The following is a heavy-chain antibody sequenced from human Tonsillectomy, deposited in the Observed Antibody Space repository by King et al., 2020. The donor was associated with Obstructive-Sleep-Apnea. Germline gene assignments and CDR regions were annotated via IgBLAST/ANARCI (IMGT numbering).Heavy chain of an antibody. CDR2: IFYTGST. CDR1: GGSIRSFY. J-gene: IGHJ4*02. D-gene: IGHD6-19*01. V-gene: IGHV4-59*01. CDR3: ARAGGGVAGSGRFDY. Sequence: VQLQESGPGLVKPSENLSLTCTVSGGSIRSFYWSWIRQVPGKGLEWIGYIFYTGSTKYNPSLKGRLSMSMDTSGNQFSLRLSSVTAADQAIYYCARAGGGVAGSGRFDYWGQGTQVTVSS.